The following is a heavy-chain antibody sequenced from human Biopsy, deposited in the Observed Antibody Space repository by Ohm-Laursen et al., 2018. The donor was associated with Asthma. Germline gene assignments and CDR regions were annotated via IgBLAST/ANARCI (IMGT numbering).Heavy chain of an antibody. V-gene: IGHV4-4*02. CDR1: GDSISSSSW. CDR2: IYYSGST. Sequence: TLSLTCAVSGDSISSSSWWTWVRQSPGRGLEWIGEIYYSGSTNYHPSLMRRITISVAKSKNQFSLRLTSVTAADTAVYYCARAIGTGDWYFDVWGRGTLVTVSS. CDR3: ARAIGTGDWYFDV. J-gene: IGHJ2*01. D-gene: IGHD1-1*01.